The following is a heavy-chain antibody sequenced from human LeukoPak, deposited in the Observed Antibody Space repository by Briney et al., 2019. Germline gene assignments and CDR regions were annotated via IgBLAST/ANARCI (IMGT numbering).Heavy chain of an antibody. Sequence: PGGSLRLSCAASEFTFSYYGMHWVRQAPGKGLEWVAVIWYDGSNKYYADSVKGRFTISRDNSKDTLYLQMNSLRAEDTAVYYCARVVSDYYDSSGLFDYWGQGTLVTVSS. D-gene: IGHD3-22*01. J-gene: IGHJ4*02. V-gene: IGHV3-33*01. CDR2: IWYDGSNK. CDR3: ARVVSDYYDSSGLFDY. CDR1: EFTFSYYG.